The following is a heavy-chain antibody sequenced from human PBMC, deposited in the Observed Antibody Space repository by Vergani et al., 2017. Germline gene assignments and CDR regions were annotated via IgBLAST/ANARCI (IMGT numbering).Heavy chain of an antibody. CDR2: INSDGDST. CDR1: GFTFSSYS. D-gene: IGHD1-26*01. J-gene: IGHJ4*02. Sequence: EVQLVESGGGLVKRGGSLRLSCAASGFTFSSYSMNWVRQAPGKGLEWVSRINSDGDSTSYADSVKGRFTIFRDNSKITLYLQMNSLRAEDTAVYYCAKLPSGRIVGPLYYFDSWGQGTLVTVSS. CDR3: AKLPSGRIVGPLYYFDS. V-gene: IGHV3-23*04.